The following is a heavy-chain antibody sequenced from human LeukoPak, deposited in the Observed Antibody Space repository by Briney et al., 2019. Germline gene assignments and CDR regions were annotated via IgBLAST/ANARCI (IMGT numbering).Heavy chain of an antibody. D-gene: IGHD3-3*01. Sequence: GRSLRLSCAASGFIFSSYGVHWVRQAPGKGLEWVAVIWSDGSSKYYSDSVKGRVTISRDNSKNTLDLQMNSLRAEDTAVYYCAREGFWSGSQYYYYGMDVWGQGTTVTVSS. CDR2: IWSDGSSK. V-gene: IGHV3-33*08. J-gene: IGHJ6*02. CDR1: GFIFSSYG. CDR3: AREGFWSGSQYYYYGMDV.